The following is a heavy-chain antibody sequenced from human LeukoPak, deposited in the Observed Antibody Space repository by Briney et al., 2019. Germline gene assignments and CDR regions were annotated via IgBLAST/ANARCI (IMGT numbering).Heavy chain of an antibody. J-gene: IGHJ3*01. Sequence: PSETLSLTCTGSGGSISSYYWSWIRQPPGKGLEWIGYIYYSGSTNYNPSLKSRVTISVDTSKNQFSLKLSSVTAADTAVYYCARAGAGGMTDWGQGTMVTVSS. CDR2: IYYSGST. CDR3: ARAGAGGMTD. V-gene: IGHV4-59*01. CDR1: GGSISSYY. D-gene: IGHD1-20*01.